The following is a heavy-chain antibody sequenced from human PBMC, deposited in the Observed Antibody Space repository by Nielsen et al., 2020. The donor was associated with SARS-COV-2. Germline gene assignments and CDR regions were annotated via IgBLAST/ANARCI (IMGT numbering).Heavy chain of an antibody. Sequence: SLKISCAASGFTFDDYTMHWVRQVPGKGLEWVSGINWNSAHIGYADSVKGRFIISRDNAKNSLSLQMSSLRPEDTALYYCTKGRWEPNDDAFDMWGQGTMGTVSS. CDR1: GFTFDDYT. CDR2: INWNSAHI. D-gene: IGHD1-26*01. J-gene: IGHJ3*02. V-gene: IGHV3-9*01. CDR3: TKGRWEPNDDAFDM.